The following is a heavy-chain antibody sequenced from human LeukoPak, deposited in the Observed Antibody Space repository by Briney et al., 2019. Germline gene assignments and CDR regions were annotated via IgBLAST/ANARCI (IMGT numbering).Heavy chain of an antibody. Sequence: GGSLRLSCAASGFTFSSYSMNWVRQAPGKGLEWVSSISSSSSYIYYADSVKGRFTISRDNSKNTLYLQMNSLRAEDTAIYYCAKKYTTGLDPWGQGTLVTVSS. V-gene: IGHV3-21*04. CDR3: AKKYTTGLDP. J-gene: IGHJ5*02. CDR1: GFTFSSYS. CDR2: ISSSSSYI. D-gene: IGHD4-17*01.